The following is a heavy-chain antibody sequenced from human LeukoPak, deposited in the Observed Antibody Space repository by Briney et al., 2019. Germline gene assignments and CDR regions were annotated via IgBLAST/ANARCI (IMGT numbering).Heavy chain of an antibody. Sequence: GGSQSLSCAVSGFTYYEYAMHWPRHFPGEGRVWLSLNSWCDGDPYYSDSVRGRFSISRDNTRDSLYLQMSSLRPEDNAFYFCARGNYRSAQTMFDSWGPGTLVTVSS. CDR3: ARGNYRSAQTMFDS. D-gene: IGHD6-25*01. CDR2: NSWCDGDP. CDR1: GFTYYEYA. V-gene: IGHV3-43D*03. J-gene: IGHJ4*02.